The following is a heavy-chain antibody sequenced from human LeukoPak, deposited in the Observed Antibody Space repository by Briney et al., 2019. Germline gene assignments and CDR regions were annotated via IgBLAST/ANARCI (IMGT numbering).Heavy chain of an antibody. CDR1: GFTVSSNY. D-gene: IGHD6-13*01. CDR2: IYSGGSA. V-gene: IGHV3-66*01. CDR3: ARGGSSWSDNWFDP. Sequence: GGSLRLSCAASGFTVSSNYMSWVRQAPGKGLEWVSVIYSGGSAYYADSVKGRFTISRDNSKNTLYLQMNSLRAEDTAVYYCARGGSSWSDNWFDPWGQGTLVTVSS. J-gene: IGHJ5*02.